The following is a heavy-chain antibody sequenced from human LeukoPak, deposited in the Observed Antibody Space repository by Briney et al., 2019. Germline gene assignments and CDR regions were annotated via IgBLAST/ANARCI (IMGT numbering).Heavy chain of an antibody. V-gene: IGHV3-48*03. CDR2: ISSSGRTM. Sequence: GGSLRLSCAASGFNFSNYDMNWVRQAPGKGMEWVSYISSSGRTMYCADSVKGRYTISRDNTENSLYLQMNSLRAEDTAVYYCGRADSGGYSAWPDYWGQGTLVTVSS. J-gene: IGHJ4*02. CDR1: GFNFSNYD. CDR3: GRADSGGYSAWPDY. D-gene: IGHD3-22*01.